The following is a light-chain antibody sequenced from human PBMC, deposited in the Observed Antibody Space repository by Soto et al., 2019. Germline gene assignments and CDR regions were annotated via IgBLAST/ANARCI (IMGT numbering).Light chain of an antibody. Sequence: QSALTQPPSVSVAPGQRVTISCTGSSSNIGAGYDVHWYQQLPGTAPKLLIYGNSNRPSGVPDRFSGSKSGTSASLAITGLQAEDEADYYCQPYDSSLIGYVFGTGTQLTV. CDR2: GNS. J-gene: IGLJ1*01. CDR1: SSNIGAGYD. CDR3: QPYDSSLIGYV. V-gene: IGLV1-40*01.